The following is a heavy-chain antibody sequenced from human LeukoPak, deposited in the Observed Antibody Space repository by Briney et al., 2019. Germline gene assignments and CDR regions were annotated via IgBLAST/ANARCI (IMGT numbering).Heavy chain of an antibody. CDR3: ARVPVVLWFGELSYAFDI. Sequence: GESLKISCKGSGYSFTSYWISLVRQMPEKGLEWVGRIYPSDSYTNYSPSFQGHVTISADQSISTAYLQWSSMKASDTAMYYCARVPVVLWFGELSYAFDIWGQGTMVTVSS. D-gene: IGHD3-10*01. CDR1: GYSFTSYW. V-gene: IGHV5-10-1*01. J-gene: IGHJ3*02. CDR2: IYPSDSYT.